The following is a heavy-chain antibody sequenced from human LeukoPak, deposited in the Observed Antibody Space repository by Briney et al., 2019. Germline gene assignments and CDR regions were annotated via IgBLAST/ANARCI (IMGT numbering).Heavy chain of an antibody. CDR1: GFTFSNYW. J-gene: IGHJ3*02. CDR3: ARDLAYAFDI. Sequence: GGSLGLSCAASGFTFSNYWMRWVRQAPGKGLEWVANIKEDGSEKYYVGSVKGRFTISRDNAKNSLFLQMNSLRAEDTAVYYCARDLAYAFDIWGQGTMVTVSS. CDR2: IKEDGSEK. V-gene: IGHV3-7*01.